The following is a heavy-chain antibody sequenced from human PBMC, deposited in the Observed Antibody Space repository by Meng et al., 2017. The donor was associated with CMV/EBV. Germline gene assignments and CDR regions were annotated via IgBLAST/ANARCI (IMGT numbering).Heavy chain of an antibody. CDR2: IYSGGST. D-gene: IGHD4-17*01. CDR1: GFTVSSNY. CDR3: AFYPYSDPSY. J-gene: IGHJ4*02. V-gene: IGHV3-53*01. Sequence: GESLKISCAASGFTVSSNYMSWVRQAPGKGLEWVSVIYSGGSTYYADSVKGRFTISRDNSKNTLYLQMNSLRAEDTAVYYCAFYPYSDPSYWGQGTLVTVSS.